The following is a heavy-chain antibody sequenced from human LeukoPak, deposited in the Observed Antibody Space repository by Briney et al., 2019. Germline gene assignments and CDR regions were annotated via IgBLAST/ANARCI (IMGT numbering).Heavy chain of an antibody. J-gene: IGHJ3*02. Sequence: SETLSLTCSVSGGSINSYYWSWIRQPPGKGLEWIGYIYHSGSTYYNPSLKSRVTISVDRSKNQFSLKLSSVTAADTAVYYCASGEYSSSSDAFDIWGQGTMVTVSS. CDR2: IYHSGST. V-gene: IGHV4-59*12. CDR3: ASGEYSSSSDAFDI. D-gene: IGHD6-6*01. CDR1: GGSINSYY.